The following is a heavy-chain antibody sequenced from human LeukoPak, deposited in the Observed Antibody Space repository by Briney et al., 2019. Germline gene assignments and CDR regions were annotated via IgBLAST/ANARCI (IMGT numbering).Heavy chain of an antibody. D-gene: IGHD2-2*01. J-gene: IGHJ3*02. CDR1: GFTFSDYY. CDR3: ARDWDQLLLRAFDI. Sequence: GGSLRLSCAASGFTFSDYYMSWIRQAPGKGLEWVSYISSSGSTIYYADSVKGRFTISRDNAKNSLYLQMNSLRAEDTAVYYCARDWDQLLLRAFDIWGQGTMVTVSS. V-gene: IGHV3-11*01. CDR2: ISSSGSTI.